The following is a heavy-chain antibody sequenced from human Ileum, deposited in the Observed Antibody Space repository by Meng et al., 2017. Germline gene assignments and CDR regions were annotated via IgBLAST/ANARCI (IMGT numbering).Heavy chain of an antibody. CDR1: GGSISSSKW. D-gene: IGHD3-10*01. CDR2: IYHSGST. J-gene: IGHJ4*02. Sequence: AQLEESGPGLVKPLGTLSLTCAVSGGSISSSKWWSWVRQPPGKGLEWIGDIYHSGSTNYNPSLKSRVTISVDKSKNQFSLKLSSVTAADTAVYYCATTMVRGVSGGYFDYWGQGTLVTVSS. CDR3: ATTMVRGVSGGYFDY. V-gene: IGHV4-4*02.